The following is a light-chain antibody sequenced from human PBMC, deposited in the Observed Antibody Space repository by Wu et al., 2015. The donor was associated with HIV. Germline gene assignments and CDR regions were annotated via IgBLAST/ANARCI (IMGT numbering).Light chain of an antibody. CDR1: QSVSSSY. Sequence: EIVLSQSSGTLSLSPGERATVSCRASQSVSSSYLAWYQQKPGQAPRLLIYGASSRATGIPDRFSGSGSGTDFTLTISRLEPEDFAVYYCQQYGSSPLWTFGQGTKVEIK. V-gene: IGKV3-20*01. CDR3: QQYGSSPLWT. J-gene: IGKJ1*01. CDR2: GAS.